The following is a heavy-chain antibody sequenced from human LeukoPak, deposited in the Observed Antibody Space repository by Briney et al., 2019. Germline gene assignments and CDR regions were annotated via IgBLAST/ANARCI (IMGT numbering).Heavy chain of an antibody. J-gene: IGHJ4*02. Sequence: ASVKVSCKASGYTFTSYDINWVRQATGQGLEWMGWMNPNSGNTGYAQKFQGRVTMTRNTSISTAYMELSSLRSEDTAVYYCARVGGYSGYFDYWGQGTLVTVSS. CDR3: ARVGGYSGYFDY. CDR2: MNPNSGNT. D-gene: IGHD5-12*01. CDR1: GYTFTSYD. V-gene: IGHV1-8*01.